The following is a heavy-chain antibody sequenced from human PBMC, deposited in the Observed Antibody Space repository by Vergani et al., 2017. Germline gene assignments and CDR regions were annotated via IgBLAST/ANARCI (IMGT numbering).Heavy chain of an antibody. Sequence: QVQLQQWGAGLLKPSETLSLTCAVYGGSFSGYYWSWIRQPPGKGLEWIGEINHSGSTNYNPSLKSRVTISVDTSKNQFSLKLSSVTAADTAVYYCARRGRSSSFFGGAFDIWGQGTMVTVSS. V-gene: IGHV4-34*01. D-gene: IGHD6-6*01. J-gene: IGHJ3*02. CDR2: INHSGST. CDR3: ARRGRSSSFFGGAFDI. CDR1: GGSFSGYY.